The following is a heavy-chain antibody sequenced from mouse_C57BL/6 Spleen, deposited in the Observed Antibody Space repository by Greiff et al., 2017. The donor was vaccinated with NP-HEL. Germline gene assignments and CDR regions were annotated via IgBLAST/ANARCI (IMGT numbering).Heavy chain of an antibody. CDR3: ARAYDYDGGAAWFAY. D-gene: IGHD2-4*01. CDR2: IYPGSGST. V-gene: IGHV1-55*01. CDR1: GYTFTSYW. Sequence: QVQLQQPEAELVKPGASVKMSCKASGYTFTSYWITWVKQRPGQGLEWIGDIYPGSGSTNYNEKFKSKATLTVDTSSSTAYMQLSSLTSEDSAVYYCARAYDYDGGAAWFAYWGQGTLVTVSA. J-gene: IGHJ3*01.